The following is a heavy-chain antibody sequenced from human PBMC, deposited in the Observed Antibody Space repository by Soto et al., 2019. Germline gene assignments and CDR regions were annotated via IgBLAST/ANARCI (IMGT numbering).Heavy chain of an antibody. J-gene: IGHJ4*02. Sequence: EVQLVESGGGLVQTGGSLRLSCAASGFTFSRDWMHWVRQAPGKGLVWVSHLNRDGSSTSYADSVNGRFTISRDNARNTLFLQMNSLRAEDTVVDYCARGLKWGLFDYWGQGTLVTVSS. CDR3: ARGLKWGLFDY. CDR1: GFTFSRDW. V-gene: IGHV3-74*01. CDR2: LNRDGSST. D-gene: IGHD4-4*01.